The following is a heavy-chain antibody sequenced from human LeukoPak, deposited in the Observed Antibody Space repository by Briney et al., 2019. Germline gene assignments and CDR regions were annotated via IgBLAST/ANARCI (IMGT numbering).Heavy chain of an antibody. V-gene: IGHV5-51*01. J-gene: IGHJ4*02. Sequence: GGPLKIPCQGPGYSFTSYWIGWVRQMPGKGLEWRRIIYPGDSDTRYSPSFQGQVTISADKSIITDYLQWSSLKASDTAMYYCARLDCGGDCYGIDYWGQGTLVTVSS. D-gene: IGHD2-21*01. CDR3: ARLDCGGDCYGIDY. CDR2: IYPGDSDT. CDR1: GYSFTSYW.